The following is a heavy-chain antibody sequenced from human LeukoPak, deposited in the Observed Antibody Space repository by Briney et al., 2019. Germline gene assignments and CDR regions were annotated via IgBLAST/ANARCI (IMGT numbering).Heavy chain of an antibody. V-gene: IGHV3-33*06. Sequence: GRSLRHSCAASGFTFSSYGMHWVRQAPGKGLEWVAVIWYDGSNKYYADSVKGRFTISRDNSKNTLYLQMNSPRAEDTAVYYCAKDFAYCGGDCYPDAFDIWGQGTMVTVSS. CDR2: IWYDGSNK. J-gene: IGHJ3*02. CDR3: AKDFAYCGGDCYPDAFDI. D-gene: IGHD2-21*02. CDR1: GFTFSSYG.